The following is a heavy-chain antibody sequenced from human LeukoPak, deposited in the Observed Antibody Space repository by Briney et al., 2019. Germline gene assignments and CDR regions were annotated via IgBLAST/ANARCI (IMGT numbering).Heavy chain of an antibody. CDR1: GFTFSSYA. V-gene: IGHV3-23*01. Sequence: GGSLRLSCAASGFTFSSYAMGWVRQAPGKGLEWVSAVSNSGDATYYADSVKGRFTISRDNSKNTLYLQMNSMTPADSALYYCAKADYGAYPHSFDYWGQGTPVTVSS. D-gene: IGHD4-17*01. J-gene: IGHJ4*02. CDR2: VSNSGDAT. CDR3: AKADYGAYPHSFDY.